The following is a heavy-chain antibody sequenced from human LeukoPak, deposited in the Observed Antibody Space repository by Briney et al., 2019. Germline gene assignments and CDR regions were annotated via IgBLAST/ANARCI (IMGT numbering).Heavy chain of an antibody. Sequence: QSGGSLRLSCAASGFAFSSQAMGWVRQAPGKELEWVSVISDSGSITYYADSVKGRFTISRDNSKNTLFLQMNSLRAEDTAVYYCAKDARRTSGWYFFDYWGQGTLVTVSS. V-gene: IGHV3-23*01. D-gene: IGHD6-19*01. CDR3: AKDARRTSGWYFFDY. CDR2: ISDSGSIT. J-gene: IGHJ4*02. CDR1: GFAFSSQA.